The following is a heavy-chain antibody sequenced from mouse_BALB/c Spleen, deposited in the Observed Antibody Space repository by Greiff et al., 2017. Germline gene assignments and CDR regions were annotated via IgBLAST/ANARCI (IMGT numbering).Heavy chain of an antibody. V-gene: IGHV3-2*02. CDR2: ISYSGST. Sequence: DVKLVESGPGLVKPSQSLSLTCTVTGYSITSDYAWNWIRQFPGNKLEWMGYISYSGSTSYNPSLKSRISITRDTSKNQFFLQLNSVTTEDTATYYCARYYYDGFRAYWGQGTLVTVSA. CDR3: ARYYYDGFRAY. D-gene: IGHD1-2*01. CDR1: GYSITSDYA. J-gene: IGHJ3*01.